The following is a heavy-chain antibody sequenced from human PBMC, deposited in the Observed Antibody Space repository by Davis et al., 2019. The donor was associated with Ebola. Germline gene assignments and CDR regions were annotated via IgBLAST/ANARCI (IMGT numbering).Heavy chain of an antibody. D-gene: IGHD6-6*01. CDR3: ARSSIAARPGYYYGMDV. CDR2: ISYDGSNK. CDR1: GFTFSSYG. J-gene: IGHJ6*02. Sequence: GESLKISCAASGFTFSSYGMHWVRQAPGKGLEWVVVISYDGSNKYYADSVKGRFTISRDNAKNSLYLQMNSLRAEDTAVYYCARSSIAARPGYYYGMDVWGQGTTVTVSS. V-gene: IGHV3-30*03.